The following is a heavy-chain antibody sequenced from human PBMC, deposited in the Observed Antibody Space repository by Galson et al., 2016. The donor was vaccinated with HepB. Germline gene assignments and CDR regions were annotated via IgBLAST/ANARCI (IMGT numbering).Heavy chain of an antibody. CDR2: VNSDEMST. V-gene: IGHV3-74*01. CDR1: GFTFSSYW. J-gene: IGHJ3*02. CDR3: ARSDAFDI. Sequence: SLRLSCAASGFTFSSYWMHWVRQAPGKGRVWVSRVNSDEMSTSSADSLKGRFTISRDNAKNTLYLQMNSLRAEDTAVYYCARSDAFDIWGQGTMVTVSS.